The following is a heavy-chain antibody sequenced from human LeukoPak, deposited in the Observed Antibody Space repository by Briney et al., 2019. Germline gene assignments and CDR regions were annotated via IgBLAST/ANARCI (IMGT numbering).Heavy chain of an antibody. V-gene: IGHV4-34*01. D-gene: IGHD6-19*01. Sequence: SETLPLTCAVYGGSFSGYYWSWIRQPPGKGLEWIGEINHSGSTNYNPSLKSRVTISVDTSKNQFSLKLSSVTAADTAVYYCARGGPDSSGWYDYYYYGMDVWGQGTTVTVSS. J-gene: IGHJ6*02. CDR1: GGSFSGYY. CDR2: INHSGST. CDR3: ARGGPDSSGWYDYYYYGMDV.